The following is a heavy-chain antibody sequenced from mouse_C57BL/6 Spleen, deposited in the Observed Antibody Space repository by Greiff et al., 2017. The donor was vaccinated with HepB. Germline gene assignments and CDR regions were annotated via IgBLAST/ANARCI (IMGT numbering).Heavy chain of an antibody. CDR3: ASKLLPFFDY. CDR1: GYTFTSYG. Sequence: QVQLQQSGAELARPGASVKLSCTASGYTFTSYGISWVRQRTGKGLEWIGEIYPRSGNTYYNEMFKGKATLTADKTSSTAYMELRSLTSEDSAVYFCASKLLPFFDYWGQGTTLTVSS. J-gene: IGHJ2*01. V-gene: IGHV1-81*01. D-gene: IGHD2-12*01. CDR2: IYPRSGNT.